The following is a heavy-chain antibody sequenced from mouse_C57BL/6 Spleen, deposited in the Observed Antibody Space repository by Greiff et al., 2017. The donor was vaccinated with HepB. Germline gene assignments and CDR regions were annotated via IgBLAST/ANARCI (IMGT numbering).Heavy chain of an antibody. CDR1: GYSITSGYY. J-gene: IGHJ3*01. D-gene: IGHD2-3*01. CDR3: AKDDGYYRAWFAY. V-gene: IGHV3-6*01. CDR2: ISYDGSN. Sequence: EVQLQESGPGLVKPSQSLSLTCSVTGYSITSGYYWNWIRQFPGNKLEWMGYISYDGSNNYNPSLKNRISITRDTSKNQFFLKLNSVTTEDTATYYCAKDDGYYRAWFAYWGQGTLVTVSA.